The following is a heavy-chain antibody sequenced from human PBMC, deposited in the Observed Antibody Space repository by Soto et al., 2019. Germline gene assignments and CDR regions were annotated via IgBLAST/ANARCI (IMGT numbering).Heavy chain of an antibody. CDR1: GYTFTSYG. Sequence: ASVKVSCKASGYTFTSYGISWVRQAPGQGLEWMGWISAYNGNTNYAQKLQGRVTMTTDTSTSTAYMELGSLRSDDTAVYYCARDGSPGYYYDSSGYPDYWGQGTLVTVSS. J-gene: IGHJ4*02. CDR2: ISAYNGNT. CDR3: ARDGSPGYYYDSSGYPDY. D-gene: IGHD3-22*01. V-gene: IGHV1-18*04.